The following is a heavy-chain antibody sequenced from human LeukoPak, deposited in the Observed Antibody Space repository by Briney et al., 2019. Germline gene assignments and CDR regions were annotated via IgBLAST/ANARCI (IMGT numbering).Heavy chain of an antibody. J-gene: IGHJ4*02. CDR1: GFTFSSYA. CDR2: ISGSGGST. CDR3: AKDQGRGWYNY. D-gene: IGHD6-19*01. V-gene: IGHV3-23*01. Sequence: GGSLRLSCAASGFTFSSYAMSWVRQAPGKGLEWVSAISGSGGSTYFAASVKGRFTISRDNSKNTLYLQMNSLRAEDTAVYYCAKDQGRGWYNYWGQGTLVTVSP.